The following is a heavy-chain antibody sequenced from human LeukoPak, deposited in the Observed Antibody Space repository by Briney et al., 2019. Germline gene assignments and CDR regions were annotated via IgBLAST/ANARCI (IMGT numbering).Heavy chain of an antibody. CDR2: INPNSGGT. D-gene: IGHD2-2*01. J-gene: IGHJ5*02. Sequence: ASVKVSCKASGYTFTGYYMHWVRQAPGQGLEWMGWINPNSGGTNYAQKFQGRVTMTRDTSISTAYMELSRLRSDDTAVYYCVCTDIVVVPAPLDPWGQGTLVTVSS. V-gene: IGHV1-2*02. CDR3: VCTDIVVVPAPLDP. CDR1: GYTFTGYY.